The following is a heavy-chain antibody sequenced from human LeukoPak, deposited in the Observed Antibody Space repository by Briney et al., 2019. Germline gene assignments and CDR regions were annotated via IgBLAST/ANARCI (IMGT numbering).Heavy chain of an antibody. V-gene: IGHV5-51*01. D-gene: IGHD3-9*01. Sequence: GESLKISCKGSGYSFTSYWIGWVRQMPGKGLEWMGIIYPGDSDTRYSPSFQGQVTISADKSISTAYPQWSSLKASDTAMYYRARQAPYYDILTGAVPALFDYWGQGTLVTVSS. CDR2: IYPGDSDT. J-gene: IGHJ4*02. CDR3: ARQAPYYDILTGAVPALFDY. CDR1: GYSFTSYW.